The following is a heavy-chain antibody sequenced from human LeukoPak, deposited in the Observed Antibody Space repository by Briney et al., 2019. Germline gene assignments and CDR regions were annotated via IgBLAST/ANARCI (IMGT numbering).Heavy chain of an antibody. CDR1: GGYISSYY. CDR3: ARLSITLVRGVREGYYFDY. CDR2: IYYSGST. V-gene: IGHV4-59*08. D-gene: IGHD3-10*01. Sequence: SETLSLTCSVSGGYISSYYWSWIRQPPGKGLEWIGNIYYSGSTNYNPSLKSRVTISVDTSKNQFSLKLSSVTAADTAVYYCARLSITLVRGVREGYYFDYWGQGTLVTVSS. J-gene: IGHJ4*02.